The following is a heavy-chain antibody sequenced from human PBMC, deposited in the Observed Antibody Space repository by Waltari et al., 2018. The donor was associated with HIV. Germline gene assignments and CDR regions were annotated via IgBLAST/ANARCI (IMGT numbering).Heavy chain of an antibody. Sequence: QVQLQQWGAGLLKPSETLSLTCAVYGGSFSGYYWSWIRQPPGKGLEWIGEINQSGSTNYNPSLKSRVTISVDTSKNQFSLKLSSVTAADTAVYYCARAQRYSSGWYYFDYWGQGTLVTVSS. CDR1: GGSFSGYY. J-gene: IGHJ4*02. V-gene: IGHV4-34*01. CDR3: ARAQRYSSGWYYFDY. D-gene: IGHD6-19*01. CDR2: INQSGST.